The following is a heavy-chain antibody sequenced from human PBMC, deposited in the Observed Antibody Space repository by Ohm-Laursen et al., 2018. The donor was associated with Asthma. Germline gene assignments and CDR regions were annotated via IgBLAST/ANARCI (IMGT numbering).Heavy chain of an antibody. CDR1: GFTFSNAW. V-gene: IGHV3-15*01. CDR2: IKSKTDGGTT. D-gene: IGHD6-19*01. CDR3: TTDPAFVAVAGTTSPESDY. Sequence: GSLRLSCSASGFTFSNAWMSWVRQAPGKGLEWVGRIKSKTDGGTTDYAAPVKGRFTISRDDSKNTLYLQMNSLKTEDTAVYYCTTDPAFVAVAGTTSPESDYWGQGTLVTVSS. J-gene: IGHJ4*02.